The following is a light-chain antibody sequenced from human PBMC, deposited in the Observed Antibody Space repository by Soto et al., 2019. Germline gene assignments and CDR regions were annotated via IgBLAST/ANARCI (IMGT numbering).Light chain of an antibody. V-gene: IGKV1-5*03. CDR3: QHYNSFSRT. CDR1: DNIAPW. CDR2: KAA. J-gene: IGKJ1*01. Sequence: DIQMTQSPSTLSASVGDRVAITCRASDNIAPWVAWYQQKPGNAPKLLIYKAANLADEVPSRFAGSGSGTDFTLTITRLQPDDFATYYCQHYNSFSRTFGQGTKVEV.